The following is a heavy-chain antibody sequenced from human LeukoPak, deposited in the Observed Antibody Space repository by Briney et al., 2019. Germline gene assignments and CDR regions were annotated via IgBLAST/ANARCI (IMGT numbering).Heavy chain of an antibody. Sequence: GGSLGLSCAASGLTFSSYWMNWARQAPGKGLEWVASINHNGNVNYYVDSVKGRFTISRDNSKNTLYLQMNSLRAEDTAVYYCARSPSGEPTNWGQGTLVTVSS. D-gene: IGHD3-16*01. CDR3: ARSPSGEPTN. CDR1: GLTFSSYW. CDR2: INHNGNVN. V-gene: IGHV3-7*03. J-gene: IGHJ4*02.